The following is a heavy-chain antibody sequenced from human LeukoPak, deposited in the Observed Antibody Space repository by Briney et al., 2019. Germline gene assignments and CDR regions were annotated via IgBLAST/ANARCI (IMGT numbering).Heavy chain of an antibody. V-gene: IGHV3-30*18. Sequence: QAGGSLRLSCAASGFTFSSYGMHWVRQAPGKGLEWVAVISYDGSNKYYADSVKGRFTISRDNSKNTLYLQMNSLRAEDTAVYYCAKDIVVVPVAPPYYYYGMDVWGQGTTVTVSS. CDR2: ISYDGSNK. CDR3: AKDIVVVPVAPPYYYYGMDV. D-gene: IGHD2-2*01. CDR1: GFTFSSYG. J-gene: IGHJ6*02.